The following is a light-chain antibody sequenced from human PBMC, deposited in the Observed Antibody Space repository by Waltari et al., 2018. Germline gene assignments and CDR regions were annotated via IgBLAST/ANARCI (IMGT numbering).Light chain of an antibody. Sequence: SSDLTQDPAVSVALGQTVRITCQGDSLRSYYATWYQQKPGQAPVLVIFGQNKRPSGIPDRFSGSSSRNTASLTITGALAEDEADYYCSCRDNSGFRHVFGTGTKVTV. CDR3: SCRDNSGFRHV. V-gene: IGLV3-19*01. CDR2: GQN. J-gene: IGLJ1*01. CDR1: SLRSYY.